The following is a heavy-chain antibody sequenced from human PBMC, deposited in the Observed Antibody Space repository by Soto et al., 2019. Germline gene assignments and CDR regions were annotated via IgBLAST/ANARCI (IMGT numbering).Heavy chain of an antibody. J-gene: IGHJ4*02. CDR3: ARVRGGGSRLFDY. V-gene: IGHV3-33*01. D-gene: IGHD5-12*01. CDR2: IWYDGSNK. Sequence: QVQLVESGGGVVQPGRSLRLSCAASGFTFSSYGMHWVRQAPGKGLEWVAVIWYDGSNKYYADSVKDRFTISRDNSKNTLYLQMNSLRAEDTAVYYCARVRGGGSRLFDYWGQGTLVTVSS. CDR1: GFTFSSYG.